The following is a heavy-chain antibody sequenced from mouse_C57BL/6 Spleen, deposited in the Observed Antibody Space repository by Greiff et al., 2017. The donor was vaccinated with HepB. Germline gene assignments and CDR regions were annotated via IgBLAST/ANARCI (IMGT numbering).Heavy chain of an antibody. D-gene: IGHD1-1*01. CDR3: ARSRITTVVATGDYFDY. CDR2: INPNYGTT. Sequence: LVESGPELVKPGASVKISCKASGYSFTDYNMNWVKQSNGKSLEWIGVINPNYGTTSYNQKFKGKATLTVDQSSSTAYMQLNSLTSEDSAVYYCARSRITTVVATGDYFDYWGQGTTLTVSS. V-gene: IGHV1-39*01. J-gene: IGHJ2*01. CDR1: GYSFTDYN.